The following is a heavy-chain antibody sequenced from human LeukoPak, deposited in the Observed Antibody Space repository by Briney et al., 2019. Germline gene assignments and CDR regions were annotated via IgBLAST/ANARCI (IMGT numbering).Heavy chain of an antibody. J-gene: IGHJ4*02. CDR3: ARHVAGRVGYFDY. Sequence: SETLSLTCTVSGGSISSSSYYWGWIRQPPGKGLEWIGSIYYSGSTYYNPSLKSRVTLSVDTSKNQFSLKLSSVTAADTAVYYCARHVAGRVGYFDYWGQGTLVTVSS. CDR2: IYYSGST. CDR1: GGSISSSSYY. D-gene: IGHD6-19*01. V-gene: IGHV4-39*01.